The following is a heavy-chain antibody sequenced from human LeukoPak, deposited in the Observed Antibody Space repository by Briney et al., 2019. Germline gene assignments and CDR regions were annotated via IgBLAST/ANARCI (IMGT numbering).Heavy chain of an antibody. CDR2: INSDGSST. J-gene: IGHJ3*02. D-gene: IGHD6-19*01. CDR1: GFTFSSYW. V-gene: IGHV3-74*01. CDR3: ARRGAASGAFDI. Sequence: GGSLRLSCAASGFTFSSYWMHWVRQAPGKGLVWVSRINSDGSSTTYADSVKGRFTIPRDNAKNTLYLQMNSLRAEDTAVYYCARRGAASGAFDIWGQGTMVTVSS.